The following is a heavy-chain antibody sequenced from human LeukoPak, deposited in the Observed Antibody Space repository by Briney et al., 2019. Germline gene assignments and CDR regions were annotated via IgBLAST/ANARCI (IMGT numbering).Heavy chain of an antibody. J-gene: IGHJ3*02. D-gene: IGHD3-3*01. CDR1: GGSISSGGYY. V-gene: IGHV4-31*03. Sequence: SHTLSLTCTVSGGSISSGGYYWSWIRQHPGKGLEWIGYIYYSGSTYYNPSLKSRVTISVDTSKNQFSLKLSSVTAADTAVYYCASRTYDFWSGYMAFDIWGQGTMVTVSS. CDR2: IYYSGST. CDR3: ASRTYDFWSGYMAFDI.